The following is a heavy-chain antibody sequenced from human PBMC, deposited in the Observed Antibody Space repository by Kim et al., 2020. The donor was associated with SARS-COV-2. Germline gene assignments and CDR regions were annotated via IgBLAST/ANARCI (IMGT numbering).Heavy chain of an antibody. J-gene: IGHJ2*01. D-gene: IGHD3-22*01. CDR3: ARGDSSGYYHWYFDL. V-gene: IGHV3-11*06. CDR2: ISSSSSYT. CDR1: GFTFSDYY. Sequence: GGSLRLSCAASGFTFSDYYMSWIRQAPGKGLEWVSYISSSSSYTNYADSVKGRFTISRDNAKNSLYLQMNSLRAEDTAVYYCARGDSSGYYHWYFDLWGRGTLVTVSS.